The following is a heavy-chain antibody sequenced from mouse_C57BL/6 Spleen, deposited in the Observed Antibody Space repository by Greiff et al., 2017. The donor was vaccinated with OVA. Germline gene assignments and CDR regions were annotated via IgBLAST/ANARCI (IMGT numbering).Heavy chain of an antibody. J-gene: IGHJ4*01. CDR3: ARSDTTVVDYAMDY. CDR1: GFNIKDYY. D-gene: IGHD1-1*01. V-gene: IGHV14-2*01. CDR2: IDPEDGET. Sequence: EVQGVESGAELVKPGASVKLSCTASGFNIKDYYMHWVKQRTEQGLEWIGRIDPEDGETKYAPKFQGKATITADTSSNTAYLQLSSLTSEDTAVYYCARSDTTVVDYAMDYWGQGTSVTVSS.